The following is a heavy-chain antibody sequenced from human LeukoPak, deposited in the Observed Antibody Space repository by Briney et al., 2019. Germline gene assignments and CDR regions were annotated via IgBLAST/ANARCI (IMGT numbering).Heavy chain of an antibody. Sequence: SVKVSCKTSGGTFSSYAISWVRQAPGQGLEWMGGIIPIFGTANYAQKFQGRVTITADESTSTAYMELSSLRSEDTAVYYCARLDEYSSSSRYYGMDVWGQGTTVTVSS. V-gene: IGHV1-69*13. CDR2: IIPIFGTA. CDR1: GGTFSSYA. CDR3: ARLDEYSSSSRYYGMDV. J-gene: IGHJ6*02. D-gene: IGHD6-6*01.